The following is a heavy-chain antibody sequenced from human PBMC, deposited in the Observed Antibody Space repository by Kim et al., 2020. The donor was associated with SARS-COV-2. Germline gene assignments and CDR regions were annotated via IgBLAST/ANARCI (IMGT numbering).Heavy chain of an antibody. V-gene: IGHV3-48*03. D-gene: IGHD2-15*01. J-gene: IGHJ4*02. CDR3: ARDAGWRDDF. CDR2: MTRSGDSL. CDR1: GFTLGNYG. Sequence: GGSLRLSCELSGFTLGNYGLNWVRQAPGKGLEWVSYMTRSGDSLHYADAVRGRFTISRDIARGSLYLQMNSLRVEDTAVYYCARDAGWRDDFWGQGTLVTVSS.